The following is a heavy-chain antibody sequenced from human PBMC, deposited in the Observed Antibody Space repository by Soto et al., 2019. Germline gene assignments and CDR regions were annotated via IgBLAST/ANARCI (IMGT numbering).Heavy chain of an antibody. D-gene: IGHD5-18*01. J-gene: IGHJ4*02. Sequence: EVQLLESGGGLVQPGGSLRLSCAASGFTFSTYAMSWVRQAPGKGLEWVSTIDNSGGITYYADSVKGRFTISRDNSKTTLYLKMNSLRAEDTAVYYCAKGGYNYGFLFDCWGQGTLVTVSS. V-gene: IGHV3-23*05. CDR1: GFTFSTYA. CDR2: IDNSGGIT. CDR3: AKGGYNYGFLFDC.